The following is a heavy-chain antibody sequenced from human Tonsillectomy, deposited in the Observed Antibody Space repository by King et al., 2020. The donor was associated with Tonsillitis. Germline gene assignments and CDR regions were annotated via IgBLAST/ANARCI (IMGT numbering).Heavy chain of an antibody. CDR2: IYYNWSP. Sequence: VQLQESGPGLLKPSETLSLTCTVSGRSLSSYYLSWIRQPPGKGLEWIGCIYYNWSPNYNPSLKSRVTISQDTSKNQISLKLSSETAADTALYYCAAQTYYDFWSGYNFDYWGQGTLVTVSS. V-gene: IGHV4-59*01. CDR3: AAQTYYDFWSGYNFDY. D-gene: IGHD3-3*01. CDR1: GRSLSSYY. J-gene: IGHJ4*02.